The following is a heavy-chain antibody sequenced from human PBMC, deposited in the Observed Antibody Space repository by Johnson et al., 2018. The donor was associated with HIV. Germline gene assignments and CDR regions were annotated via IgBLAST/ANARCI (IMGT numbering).Heavy chain of an antibody. CDR2: SNSDGSRT. J-gene: IGHJ3*02. CDR1: EFILSASS. Sequence: MMLVESGGGLVQPGGSLRLPCTVSEFILSASSVQWVRQAPGKGLVWVSRSNSDGSRTTYADSVKGRFTISSDNSKNTLYLQMNSLRAEDTAVYYCAKDWSRTVGATLGPGAFDIWGQGTMVTVSS. D-gene: IGHD1-26*01. V-gene: IGHV3-74*01. CDR3: AKDWSRTVGATLGPGAFDI.